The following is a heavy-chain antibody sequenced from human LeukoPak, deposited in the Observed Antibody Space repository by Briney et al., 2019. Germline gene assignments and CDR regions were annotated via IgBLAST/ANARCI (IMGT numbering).Heavy chain of an antibody. CDR2: IDYSGNT. Sequence: SETLSLTCTVSGGSISSYHWSWIRQPPGKGLEWIANIDYSGNTIYNPALKSRVTMSVDTSKNQFSLNLTSVTAADTAVYYCAREGKLTGYFGGLGFNYWGQGILVTVSS. CDR1: GGSISSYH. V-gene: IGHV4-59*01. D-gene: IGHD6-19*01. J-gene: IGHJ4*02. CDR3: AREGKLTGYFGGLGFNY.